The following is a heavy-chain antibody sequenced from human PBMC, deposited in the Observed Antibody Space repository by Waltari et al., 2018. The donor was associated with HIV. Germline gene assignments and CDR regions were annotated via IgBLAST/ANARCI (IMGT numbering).Heavy chain of an antibody. J-gene: IGHJ4*02. Sequence: EVQLVESGGVLVQPGGSLRLSCAASGLTFSSYAMHWVRQAPGKGLEWVSYISSSSTTINYADSVKGRFTISRDNAKNLLYLQMSSLRAEDTAVYFCARERFGSSYFGYWGQGTLVTVSS. CDR1: GLTFSSYA. CDR2: ISSSSTTI. V-gene: IGHV3-48*04. D-gene: IGHD6-6*01. CDR3: ARERFGSSYFGY.